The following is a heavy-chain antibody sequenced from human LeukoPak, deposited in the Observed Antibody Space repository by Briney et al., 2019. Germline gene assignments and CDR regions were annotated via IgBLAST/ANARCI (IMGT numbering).Heavy chain of an antibody. D-gene: IGHD6-19*01. CDR3: ARCYNSGWLEY. CDR2: VYSGGSI. CDR1: GFTFSSSY. Sequence: GGSLRLSCAESGFTFSSSYMSWVRQAPGKGLEWVSIVYSGGSIYYADSVKGRFTTSRHNSNDTLDLQMNSLRTEDTAMYYCARCYNSGWLEYWGQGTLVTVSS. J-gene: IGHJ4*02. V-gene: IGHV3-53*04.